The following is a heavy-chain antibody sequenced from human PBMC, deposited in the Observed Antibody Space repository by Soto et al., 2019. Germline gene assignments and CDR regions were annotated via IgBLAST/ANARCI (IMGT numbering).Heavy chain of an antibody. J-gene: IGHJ4*02. CDR1: GGSFSGYY. D-gene: IGHD6-19*01. Sequence: SETLSLTCAVYGGSFSGYYWSWIRQPPGKGLEWIGEINHSGGTNYNPSLKSRVTISEDTSKNQFSLKLSSVTAADTAMYYCASGRSGWYPGYWGQGTLVTVSS. CDR2: INHSGGT. V-gene: IGHV4-34*01. CDR3: ASGRSGWYPGY.